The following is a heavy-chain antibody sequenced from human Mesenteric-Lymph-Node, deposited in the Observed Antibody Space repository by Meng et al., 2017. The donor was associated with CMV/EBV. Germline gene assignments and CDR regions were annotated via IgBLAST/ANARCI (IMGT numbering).Heavy chain of an antibody. J-gene: IGHJ6*02. Sequence: GESLKISCAASGFTVSSNYMSWVRQAPEKGLEWVSVIYSGGSTYYADSVKGRFTISRDNSKDTLYLQMNTLSAEETAVYYCARGRPYGMDVWGQGTTVTVSS. CDR3: ARGRPYGMDV. V-gene: IGHV3-53*01. CDR2: IYSGGST. CDR1: GFTVSSNY.